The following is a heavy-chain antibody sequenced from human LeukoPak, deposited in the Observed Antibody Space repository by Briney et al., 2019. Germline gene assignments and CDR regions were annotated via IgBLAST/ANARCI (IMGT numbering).Heavy chain of an antibody. D-gene: IGHD6-19*01. J-gene: IGHJ4*02. V-gene: IGHV1-18*04. CDR1: GYTFTSNY. CDR3: ARVGDSGAVAGL. Sequence: ASVKVSCKAFGYTFTSNYMHWVRQAPGQGLEWMGWISAYNGNTNYAQKLQGRVTMTTDTSTSTAYMELRSLRSDDTAVYYCARVGDSGAVAGLWGQGTLVTVSS. CDR2: ISAYNGNT.